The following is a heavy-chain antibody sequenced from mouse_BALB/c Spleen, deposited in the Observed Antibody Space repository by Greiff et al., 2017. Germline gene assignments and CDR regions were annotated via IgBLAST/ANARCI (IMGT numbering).Heavy chain of an antibody. J-gene: IGHJ4*01. D-gene: IGHD1-1*01. V-gene: IGHV7-3*02. CDR1: GFTFTDYY. CDR2: IRNKANGYTT. CDR3: ARSIYYYGSSYAMDY. Sequence: DVKLVESGGGLVQPGGSLRLSCATSGFTFTDYYMSWVRQPPGKALEWLGFIRNKANGYTTEYSASVKGRFTISRDNSQSILYLQMNTLRAEDSATYYCARSIYYYGSSYAMDYWGQGTSVTVSS.